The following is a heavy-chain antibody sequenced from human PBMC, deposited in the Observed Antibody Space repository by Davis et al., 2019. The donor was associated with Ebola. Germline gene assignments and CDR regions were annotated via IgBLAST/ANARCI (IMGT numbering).Heavy chain of an antibody. V-gene: IGHV3-33*01. CDR3: ARQMNDYSPSLVDY. J-gene: IGHJ4*02. D-gene: IGHD4-11*01. CDR2: IWYDGSNK. CDR1: GFTFSSYG. Sequence: PGGSLRLSCAASGFTFSSYGMHWVRQAPGKGLEWVAVIWYDGSNKYYADSVKGRFTISRDNSKNTLYLQMNSLRAEDTAVYYCARQMNDYSPSLVDYWGQGTLVTVSS.